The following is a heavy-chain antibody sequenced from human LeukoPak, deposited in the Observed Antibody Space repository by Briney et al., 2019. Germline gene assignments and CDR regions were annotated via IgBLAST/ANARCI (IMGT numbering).Heavy chain of an antibody. Sequence: GGSLRLSCAASGFTFSSYAVSWVRQAPGKGLEWVSAISGSGGSTYYADSVKGRFTISRDDSKNTLYLQMNSLRAEDTAVYYCAKRVRADPKFYYFDYWGQGTLVTVSS. CDR2: ISGSGGST. D-gene: IGHD6-19*01. V-gene: IGHV3-23*01. CDR1: GFTFSSYA. CDR3: AKRVRADPKFYYFDY. J-gene: IGHJ4*02.